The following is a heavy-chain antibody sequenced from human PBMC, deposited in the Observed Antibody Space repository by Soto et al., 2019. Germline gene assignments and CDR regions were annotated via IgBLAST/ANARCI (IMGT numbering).Heavy chain of an antibody. J-gene: IGHJ6*02. CDR2: ISYDGSNK. V-gene: IGHV3-30*18. CDR1: GFTFSSYG. CDR3: AKSPGQVPYYYGMDV. Sequence: HPGGSLRLSCAASGFTFSSYGMHWVRQAPGKGLEWVAVISYDGSNKYYADSVKGRFTISRDNSKNTLYLQMISLRADDTAVYYCAKSPGQVPYYYGMDVWGQGTTVTVSS. D-gene: IGHD6-19*01.